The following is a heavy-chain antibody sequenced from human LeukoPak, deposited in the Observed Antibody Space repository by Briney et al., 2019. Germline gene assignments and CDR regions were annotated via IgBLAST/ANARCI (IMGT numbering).Heavy chain of an antibody. CDR1: RLTFRNYW. CDR3: ARSSAVTTLSPTY. Sequence: GGSLRLSCAPARLTFRNYWTHWVRQAPGKGLVWVSRINSDGSDTTYADSVKGRFTISRANAKNTLYLQFNNLRAVQSAMYYCARSSAVTTLSPTYWGLGTLVTVSS. J-gene: IGHJ4*02. D-gene: IGHD4-17*01. V-gene: IGHV3-74*01. CDR2: INSDGSDT.